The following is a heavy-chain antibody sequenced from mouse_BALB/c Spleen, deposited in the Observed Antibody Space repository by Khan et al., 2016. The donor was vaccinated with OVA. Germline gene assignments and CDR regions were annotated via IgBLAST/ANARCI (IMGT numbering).Heavy chain of an antibody. Sequence: QVQLQQSGAELARPGASVKLSCKASGYTFTSYWMQWVKQRPGQGLEWIGTLYPGDGDTRYTQKFKGKATLTADNSSSTAYMQLSSLASEDSAVYYCARGGITTGYFDYWGQGTTLTGSS. CDR1: GYTFTSYW. CDR2: LYPGDGDT. V-gene: IGHV1-87*01. CDR3: ARGGITTGYFDY. J-gene: IGHJ2*01. D-gene: IGHD1-1*01.